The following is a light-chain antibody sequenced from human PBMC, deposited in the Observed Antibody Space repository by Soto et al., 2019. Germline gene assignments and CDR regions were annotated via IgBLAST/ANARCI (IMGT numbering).Light chain of an antibody. CDR3: QQYENLPT. V-gene: IGKV1-33*01. Sequence: IQVTQSPSSLSASVGDRVTITCRASQGITNDLGWYQQKPGRAPKLLIYDASNLEAGVPSRFRGSGSGTDFTFTISRLQPEDIATYYCQQYENLPTFGQGTRLEIK. CDR2: DAS. CDR1: QGITND. J-gene: IGKJ5*01.